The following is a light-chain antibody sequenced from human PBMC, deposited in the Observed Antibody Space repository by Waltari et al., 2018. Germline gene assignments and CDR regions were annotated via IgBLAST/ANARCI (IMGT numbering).Light chain of an antibody. Sequence: DIQMTQSPSSLSASVGDRVTITCQASQDISNYVNWYQQKLGKAPKLLIYHASNLEAGVPSRFSGSGSVTDFTFTINSLQPEDIATYYCQQYDNLPLTFGGGTKVENK. CDR3: QQYDNLPLT. J-gene: IGKJ4*01. CDR1: QDISNY. CDR2: HAS. V-gene: IGKV1-33*01.